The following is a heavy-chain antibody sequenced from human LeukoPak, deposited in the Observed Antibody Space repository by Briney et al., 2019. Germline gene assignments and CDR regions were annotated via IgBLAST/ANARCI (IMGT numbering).Heavy chain of an antibody. CDR3: ARDRLGLPVDY. Sequence: SEILSLTCTVPGGSISTYYWTWIRQPPGKGPEWIGYIYYSGSTNYNPSLKSRVTMSVDTSKNQFSLKLNSVTAADTAVYYCARDRLGLPVDYWGRGTLVTVSS. V-gene: IGHV4-59*01. CDR1: GGSISTYY. J-gene: IGHJ4*02. D-gene: IGHD3-16*01. CDR2: IYYSGST.